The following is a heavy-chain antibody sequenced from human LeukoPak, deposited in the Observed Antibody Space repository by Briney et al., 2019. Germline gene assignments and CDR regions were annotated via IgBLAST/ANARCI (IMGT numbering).Heavy chain of an antibody. CDR3: AREADCSGGSCYSGFDY. D-gene: IGHD2-15*01. J-gene: IGHJ4*02. CDR1: GFTFSSYA. CDR2: ISYDGSNK. V-gene: IGHV3-30-3*01. Sequence: GGSLRLSCAASGFTFSSYAMHWVRQAPGKGLEWVAFISYDGSNKYYADSVKGRFTISRDNSKNTLYLQMNSLRAEDTAAYYCAREADCSGGSCYSGFDYWGQGILVIVSS.